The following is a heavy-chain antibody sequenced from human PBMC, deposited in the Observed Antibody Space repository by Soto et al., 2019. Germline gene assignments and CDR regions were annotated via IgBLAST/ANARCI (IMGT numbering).Heavy chain of an antibody. CDR1: GYSFTIYW. D-gene: IGHD2-2*01. CDR2: IDPSDSYT. CDR3: AXRAVVPATVGYYYGMDV. V-gene: IGHV5-10-1*01. J-gene: IGHJ6*02. Sequence: PGESMKISCKGSGYSFTIYWISWVRQMPGKGLEWMGRIDPSDSYTNYSPSFQGHVTISADKSISTAYLQWSSLKASDTAMYYCAXRAVVPATVGYYYGMDVWGQGTTVTVSS.